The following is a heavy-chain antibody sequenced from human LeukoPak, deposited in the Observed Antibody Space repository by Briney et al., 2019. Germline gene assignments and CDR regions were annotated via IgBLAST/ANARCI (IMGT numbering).Heavy chain of an antibody. CDR2: MSYDGSNE. D-gene: IGHD3-10*01. Sequence: PGGSLRLSCVASGFTFSNYVMHWVRQAPGKGLEWVALMSYDGSNENYADSVKGRFTISRDNSKNTLYLQMNSLRAEDTAVYYCARVFRITKTTGMDVWGQGTTVTVSS. CDR1: GFTFSNYV. J-gene: IGHJ6*02. CDR3: ARVFRITKTTGMDV. V-gene: IGHV3-30-3*01.